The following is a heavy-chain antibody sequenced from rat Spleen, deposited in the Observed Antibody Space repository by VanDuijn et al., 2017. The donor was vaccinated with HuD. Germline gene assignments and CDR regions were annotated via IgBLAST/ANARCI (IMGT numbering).Heavy chain of an antibody. CDR3: TTEQGDY. V-gene: IGHV5-20*01. J-gene: IGHJ3*01. CDR2: ISYDGGST. CDR1: GFTFSDYY. Sequence: EVQLVESGGGLVQPGRSLKLSCAASGFTFSDYYMAWVRQAPTKGLEWAASISYDGGSTYYRDSVKGRFTISRDNAKNTQYLQMDSLRSEDTATYYCTTEQGDYWGQGTLVTVSS.